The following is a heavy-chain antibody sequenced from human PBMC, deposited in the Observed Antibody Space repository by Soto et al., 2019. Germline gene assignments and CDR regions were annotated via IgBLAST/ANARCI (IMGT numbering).Heavy chain of an antibody. CDR2: ISAYNGNT. V-gene: IGHV1-18*04. CDR1: GYTFPNYG. D-gene: IGHD2-21*02. Sequence: QVQLVQSGVEVKKPGASVKVSCKASGYTFPNYGITWGRQAPGQGLEWMGWISAYNGNTDYAQKLQGRVTMTTDTSTTTAYREVTTRRSDDTAVYSWARDVNPYCVSYCYPGYVPHWGQGTLVIVSS. CDR3: ARDVNPYCVSYCYPGYVPH. J-gene: IGHJ1*01.